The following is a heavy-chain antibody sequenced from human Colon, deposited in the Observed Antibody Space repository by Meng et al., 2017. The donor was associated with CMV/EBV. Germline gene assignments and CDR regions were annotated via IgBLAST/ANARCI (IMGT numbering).Heavy chain of an antibody. D-gene: IGHD2-15*01. CDR3: ARDPGDGSD. J-gene: IGHJ4*02. CDR2: ITGSSSYM. V-gene: IGHV3-21*01. CDR1: GFTFSSYS. Sequence: GEPLKISCAASGFTFSSYSMNWVRQAPGKGLEWVSSITGSSSYMYYADSVKGRFTISRDNAKNSLYLQMNSLRAEDTAVYYCARDPGDGSDWGQGTLVTVSS.